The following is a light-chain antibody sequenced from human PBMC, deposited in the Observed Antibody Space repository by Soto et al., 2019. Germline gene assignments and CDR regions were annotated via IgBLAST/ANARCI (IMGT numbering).Light chain of an antibody. Sequence: VLSQSPGRLSLSPGERATLSCRASQSVPSTYFAWYQQKSGQPPRLLISGTSNRATGIPDRFSGSGSGRDFTLTISRLEPEDFAVYFCQQFGNSPWTFGQGTKVEI. V-gene: IGKV3-20*01. CDR2: GTS. J-gene: IGKJ1*01. CDR3: QQFGNSPWT. CDR1: QSVPSTY.